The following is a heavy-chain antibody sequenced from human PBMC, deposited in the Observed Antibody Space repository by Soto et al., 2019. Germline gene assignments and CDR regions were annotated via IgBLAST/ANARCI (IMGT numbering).Heavy chain of an antibody. V-gene: IGHV4-59*01. Sequence: PSETPSLTCTVSGGSISGYFWTWIRQPPGKGLEWIGYISHTGITNYNSSLKSRVTMSVDTSKNQFSLRVSPLTAADTAVYYCARKEYYFDYWGQGILVTVSS. J-gene: IGHJ4*02. CDR1: GGSISGYF. CDR2: ISHTGIT. CDR3: ARKEYYFDY. D-gene: IGHD3-10*01.